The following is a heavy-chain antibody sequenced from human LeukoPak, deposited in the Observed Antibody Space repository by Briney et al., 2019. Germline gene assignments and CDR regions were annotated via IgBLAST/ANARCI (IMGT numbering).Heavy chain of an antibody. V-gene: IGHV1-2*04. CDR3: ARASTSSGWYVWFDP. J-gene: IGHJ5*02. D-gene: IGHD6-19*01. CDR2: INPNSGGT. CDR1: GYTFTRYA. Sequence: GASVKVSCKASGYTFTRYAMSWVRQAPGQGLEWMGWINPNSGGTNYAQKFQGWVTMTRDTSISTAYMELSRLRSDDTAVYYCARASTSSGWYVWFDPWGQGTLVTVSS.